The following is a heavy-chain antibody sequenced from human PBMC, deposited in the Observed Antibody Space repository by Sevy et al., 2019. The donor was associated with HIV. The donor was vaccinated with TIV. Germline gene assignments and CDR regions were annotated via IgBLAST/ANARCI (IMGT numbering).Heavy chain of an antibody. CDR1: GFTFSSYA. Sequence: GGSLRLSCAASGFTFSSYAMHWVRQAQGRGREWVAVISYDGSNKYYADSVKGRFTISSDNSKNTLYLQMNSLRAEDTAVYYCARDGLASPSYYFDYWGQGTLVTVSS. V-gene: IGHV3-30*04. J-gene: IGHJ4*02. CDR2: ISYDGSNK. D-gene: IGHD3-9*01. CDR3: ARDGLASPSYYFDY.